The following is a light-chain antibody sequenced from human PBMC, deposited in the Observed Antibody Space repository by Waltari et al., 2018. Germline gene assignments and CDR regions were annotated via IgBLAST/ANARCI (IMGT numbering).Light chain of an antibody. CDR1: VGGYNY. V-gene: IGLV2-14*03. CDR3: NSYTSSIMV. CDR2: DVN. Sequence: QSALTQPASVSGSTGQSITVSCDVGGYNYVSWYHQHPGKAPKLMIFDVNKRPSGVSNRFSGSKSGNTASLTISGLQAEDEADYYCNSYTSSIMVFGTGTRVTVL. J-gene: IGLJ1*01.